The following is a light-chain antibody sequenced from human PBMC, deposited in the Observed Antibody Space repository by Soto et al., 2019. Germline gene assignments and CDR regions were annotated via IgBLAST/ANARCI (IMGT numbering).Light chain of an antibody. CDR1: GSDIAIYNF. V-gene: IGLV2-14*03. Sequence: QSALTQPASVSGSPGQSIAISCTGTGSDIAIYNFVSWYQQYPGQAPKLLIFEVSHRPSGVSNRFSGSKSGTTASLTISGLQAEDEADYYCSSYSGGNTLVLFGGGTQLTVL. J-gene: IGLJ2*01. CDR3: SSYSGGNTLVL. CDR2: EVS.